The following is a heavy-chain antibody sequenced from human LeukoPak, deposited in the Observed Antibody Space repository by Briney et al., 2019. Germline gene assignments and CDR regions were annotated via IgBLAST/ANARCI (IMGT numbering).Heavy chain of an antibody. CDR3: ARVGISSHFDY. CDR1: GYSISSGYS. Sequence: SETPSLTCTVSGYSISSGYSWGWIRQPPGKGLEWIGSIYHSGSTYYNPSLKSRVTISVDTSKNQFSLKLSSVTAADTAVYYCARVGISSHFDYWGQGTLVTVSS. V-gene: IGHV4-38-2*02. D-gene: IGHD1-14*01. J-gene: IGHJ4*02. CDR2: IYHSGST.